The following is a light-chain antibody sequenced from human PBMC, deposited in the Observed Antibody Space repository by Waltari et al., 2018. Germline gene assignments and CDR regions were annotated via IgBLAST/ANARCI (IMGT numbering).Light chain of an antibody. V-gene: IGLV4-69*01. CDR1: TGHSSNI. CDR2: VNRDGSH. CDR3: QTGGHGTWV. J-gene: IGLJ3*02. Sequence: QLVLTQSPSASASLGASARLTCPLDTGHSSNIIAWHQQQPRKGPRYLMKVNRDGSHSKGDWIQVRVSGSGSGAGRYLPIPSVQSEDEADYYCQTGGHGTWVFGGGTKRTVL.